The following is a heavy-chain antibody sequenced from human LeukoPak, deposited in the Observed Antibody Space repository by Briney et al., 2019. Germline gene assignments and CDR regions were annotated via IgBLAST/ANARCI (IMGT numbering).Heavy chain of an antibody. J-gene: IGHJ3*02. CDR2: IYTGGST. Sequence: GGSLRLSCAASGFTFSSYEMNWVRQAPGKGLEWVSVIYTGGSTYYADFVKGRFTISRDNSKNTLYLQMNSLRVEDTAVYYCARGRRDGYNLIDAFDIWGQGTMVTVSS. CDR3: ARGRRDGYNLIDAFDI. CDR1: GFTFSSYE. V-gene: IGHV3-53*01. D-gene: IGHD5-24*01.